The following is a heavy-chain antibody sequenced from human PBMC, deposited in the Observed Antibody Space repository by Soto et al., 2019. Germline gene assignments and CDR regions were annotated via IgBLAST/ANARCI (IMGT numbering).Heavy chain of an antibody. D-gene: IGHD3-10*01. V-gene: IGHV1-69*06. CDR1: GGTFSSYA. J-gene: IGHJ6*02. Sequence: ASVKVSCKASGGTFSSYAISWVRQAPGQGLEWMGGIIPIFGTANYAQKFQGRVTITADKSTSTAYMELSSLRSEDAAVYYCSRGGLLWVGERHFFVYGMDVWGQGTTVTVSS. CDR3: SRGGLLWVGERHFFVYGMDV. CDR2: IIPIFGTA.